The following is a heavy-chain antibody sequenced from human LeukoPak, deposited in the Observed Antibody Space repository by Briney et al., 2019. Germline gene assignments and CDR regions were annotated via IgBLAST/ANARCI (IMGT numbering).Heavy chain of an antibody. CDR2: IYYSGST. CDR1: GGSISSYY. D-gene: IGHD3-22*01. J-gene: IGHJ4*02. Sequence: PSETLSPTCTVSGGSISSYYWSWIRQPPGKGLEWIGYIYYSGSTNYNPSLKSRVTISVDTSKNQFSLKLSSVTAADTAVYYCARGPARYYYDSSGYSDYWGQGTLVSVSS. V-gene: IGHV4-59*01. CDR3: ARGPARYYYDSSGYSDY.